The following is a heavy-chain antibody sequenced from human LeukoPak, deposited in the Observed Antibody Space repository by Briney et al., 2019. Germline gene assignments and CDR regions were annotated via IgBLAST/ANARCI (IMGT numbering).Heavy chain of an antibody. J-gene: IGHJ6*02. V-gene: IGHV3-48*04. CDR1: GFTFSSYS. D-gene: IGHD2-2*01. CDR2: ISSSSSTI. Sequence: GGSLRLSCAASGFTFSSYSMNWVRQAPGKGLEWVSYISSSSSTIYYADSVKGRFTISRDNAKNSLYLQMNSLRAEDTAVYYCARDAGVVASGGMDVWGQGTTVTVSS. CDR3: ARDAGVVASGGMDV.